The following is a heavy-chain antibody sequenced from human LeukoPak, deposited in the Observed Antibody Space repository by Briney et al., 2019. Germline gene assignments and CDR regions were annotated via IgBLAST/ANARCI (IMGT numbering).Heavy chain of an antibody. CDR3: ARDHNWGPDY. V-gene: IGHV1-2*02. J-gene: IGHJ4*02. D-gene: IGHD7-27*01. Sequence: ASVKVSCKALGYTFTDHYFHWLRQAPGQGLEWMGWIHPGRGDTNYAQKFQGRVSLTRDTSISTAYMELSRLTSDDTAVYYCARDHNWGPDYWGQGTLVSVAS. CDR1: GYTFTDHY. CDR2: IHPGRGDT.